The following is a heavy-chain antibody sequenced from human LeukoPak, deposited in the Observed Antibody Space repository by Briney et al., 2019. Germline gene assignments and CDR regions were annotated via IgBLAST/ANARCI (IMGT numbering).Heavy chain of an antibody. CDR3: ARSTGYYDSSKGY. D-gene: IGHD3-22*01. CDR1: GGSISSGSYY. J-gene: IGHJ4*02. CDR2: IYTSGNT. Sequence: SETLSLTCTVPGGSISSGSYYWSWIRQPAGKGLEWIGRIYTSGNTNYNPSLKSRVTISVDTSKNQFSLKLSSVTAADTAVYYCARSTGYYDSSKGYWGQGTLVTVSS. V-gene: IGHV4-61*02.